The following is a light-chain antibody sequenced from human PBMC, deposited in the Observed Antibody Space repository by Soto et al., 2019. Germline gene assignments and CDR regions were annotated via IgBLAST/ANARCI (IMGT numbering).Light chain of an antibody. CDR2: DAS. J-gene: IGKJ3*01. CDR1: QDISNY. CDR3: QQYDNIPTIFT. V-gene: IGKV1-33*01. Sequence: DIQMTQSPSSLSASVGDRVTITCQASQDISNYLNWYQQKPGKAPKLLIYDASNLETGVPSRFSGSGSGTDFTFTISSLQPEDIATYYCQQYDNIPTIFTFGPGTKVDIK.